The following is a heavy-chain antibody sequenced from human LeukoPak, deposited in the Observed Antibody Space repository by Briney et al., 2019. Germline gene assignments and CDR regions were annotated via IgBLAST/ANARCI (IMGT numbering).Heavy chain of an antibody. J-gene: IGHJ4*02. Sequence: PGGSLRLSCAASGFTFSIYGMNWVRQAPGKGLEWVSGISESGAITNYADSVKGRFTISRDNSKNTLHLQMHSLRPEDTAIYYCAKLRAARPGYWGQGTLVTVSS. CDR3: AKLRAARPGY. V-gene: IGHV3-23*01. D-gene: IGHD6-6*01. CDR2: ISESGAIT. CDR1: GFTFSIYG.